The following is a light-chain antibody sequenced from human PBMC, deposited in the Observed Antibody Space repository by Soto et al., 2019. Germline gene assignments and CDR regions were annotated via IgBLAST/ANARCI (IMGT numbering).Light chain of an antibody. CDR3: QQRSNWRWLT. Sequence: ELEMTQSPATLSVSPGETATLSCRASQSLTSYLAWYQQKPDQAHRLLIYAASRRAPGIPARFSGSGSGTDFTLTISSLEPEDFAVYYCQQRSNWRWLTFGGGTKVDIK. V-gene: IGKV3-11*01. CDR1: QSLTSY. J-gene: IGKJ4*01. CDR2: AAS.